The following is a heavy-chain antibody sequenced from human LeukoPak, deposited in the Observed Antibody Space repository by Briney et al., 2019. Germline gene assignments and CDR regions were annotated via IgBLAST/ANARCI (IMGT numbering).Heavy chain of an antibody. CDR1: GYTFTSYG. J-gene: IGHJ5*02. Sequence: ASVKVSCKASGYTFTSYGISWVRQAPGQGLEWMGWISAYNGNTNYAQKLQGRVTMTTDTSTSTAYMELRSLRSDDTAVYYCARDWRSIFGVVIPNWFDPWGQGTLVTVSS. V-gene: IGHV1-18*01. CDR2: ISAYNGNT. D-gene: IGHD3-3*01. CDR3: ARDWRSIFGVVIPNWFDP.